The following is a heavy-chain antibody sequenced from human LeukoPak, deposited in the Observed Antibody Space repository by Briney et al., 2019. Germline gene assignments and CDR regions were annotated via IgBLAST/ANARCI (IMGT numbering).Heavy chain of an antibody. CDR3: VRDSNFKIDY. CDR1: GFTVSTYV. J-gene: IGHJ4*02. CDR2: INHDGSDI. V-gene: IGHV3-74*01. D-gene: IGHD5-24*01. Sequence: GGSLRLSCAVSGFTVSTYVMHWVRRAPGEGLVWVSRINHDGSDISYADSVKGRSTISRDNAKNTLYLQVNSLRADDTAIYYCVRDSNFKIDYWGQGTLVTVSS.